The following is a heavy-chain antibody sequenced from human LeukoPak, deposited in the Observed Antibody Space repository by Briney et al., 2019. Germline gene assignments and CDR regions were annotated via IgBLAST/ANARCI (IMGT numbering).Heavy chain of an antibody. Sequence: GGSLRLSCAASGFTFSSCTMNWVRQAPGKGLEWVSSISSSSSYIYYTDSVKARFTISRDNAKNSLYLQMNSLRAEDTAVYYCARDGYYDSSGYVDYWGQGTLVTVSS. J-gene: IGHJ4*02. CDR2: ISSSSSYI. CDR3: ARDGYYDSSGYVDY. CDR1: GFTFSSCT. D-gene: IGHD3-22*01. V-gene: IGHV3-21*01.